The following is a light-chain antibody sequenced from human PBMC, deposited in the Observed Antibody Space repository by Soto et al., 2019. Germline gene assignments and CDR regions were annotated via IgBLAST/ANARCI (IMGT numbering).Light chain of an antibody. CDR3: QTWGTGIRV. J-gene: IGLJ3*02. Sequence: QLVLPQSPSASASLGASVKLTCTLSSGHSSYAIAWHQQQPEKGPRYLMNLKSDGSHTKGDGIPDRFSGSSSGAERYLTISSLQSEDEADYYCQTWGTGIRVFGGGTKLTVL. V-gene: IGLV4-69*01. CDR1: SGHSSYA. CDR2: LKSDGSH.